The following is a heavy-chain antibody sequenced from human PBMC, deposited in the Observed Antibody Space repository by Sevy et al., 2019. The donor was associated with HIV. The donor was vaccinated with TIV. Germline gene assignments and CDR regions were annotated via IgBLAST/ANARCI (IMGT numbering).Heavy chain of an antibody. Sequence: ASVKVSCKASGYNFYIHWVRQAPGQVLEWMGRVTPNSGATSYAQKFQDRVAMTMDTSINTAYMELSGLKSDDTAIYYCAGQSLGWYNWFDPWGQGTLVTVSS. CDR1: GYNFY. D-gene: IGHD6-19*01. CDR3: AGQSLGWYNWFDP. J-gene: IGHJ5*02. CDR2: VTPNSGAT. V-gene: IGHV1-2*06.